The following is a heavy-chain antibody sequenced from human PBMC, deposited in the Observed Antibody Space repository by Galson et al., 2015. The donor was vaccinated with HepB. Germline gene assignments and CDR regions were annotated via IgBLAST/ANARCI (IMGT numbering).Heavy chain of an antibody. Sequence: SLRLSCAASGFTFSNAWMNWVRQAPGKGLEWVGRIKSKTDGGTTDYAAPVKGRFTISRDDSKNTLYLQMNSLKTEDTAVYYCTTDWMVRGVINPHANAFDIWGQGTMVTVSS. CDR1: GFTFSNAW. D-gene: IGHD3-10*01. CDR2: IKSKTDGGTT. V-gene: IGHV3-15*07. J-gene: IGHJ3*02. CDR3: TTDWMVRGVINPHANAFDI.